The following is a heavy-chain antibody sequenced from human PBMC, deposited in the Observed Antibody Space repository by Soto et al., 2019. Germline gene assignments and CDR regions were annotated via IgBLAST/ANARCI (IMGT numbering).Heavy chain of an antibody. CDR3: ATGGLLEWLLLGNGPGGFDP. V-gene: IGHV1-24*01. Sequence: ASLKDSGKDSGYTRTELSMHWVRQAPGKGLKGMGGFDPEDGETIYAQKFQGRVTMTEDTSTDTAYMELSSLRSEDTAVYYCATGGLLEWLLLGNGPGGFDPWGQGTLVTVVS. CDR1: GYTRTELS. D-gene: IGHD3-3*01. CDR2: FDPEDGET. J-gene: IGHJ5*02.